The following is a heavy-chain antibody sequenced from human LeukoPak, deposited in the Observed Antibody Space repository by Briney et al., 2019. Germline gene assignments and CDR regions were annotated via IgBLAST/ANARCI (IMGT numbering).Heavy chain of an antibody. Sequence: SVKVSCKASGGTFSSYAIRWVRQAPGQGLEWMGGIIPIFGTTNYAQKFQGRVTITADESTSTAYMELSSLRSEDTAVYYCARVGYCSSTSCYYYFDYWGQGTRVTVSS. J-gene: IGHJ4*02. D-gene: IGHD2-2*01. CDR3: ARVGYCSSTSCYYYFDY. V-gene: IGHV1-69*13. CDR2: IIPIFGTT. CDR1: GGTFSSYA.